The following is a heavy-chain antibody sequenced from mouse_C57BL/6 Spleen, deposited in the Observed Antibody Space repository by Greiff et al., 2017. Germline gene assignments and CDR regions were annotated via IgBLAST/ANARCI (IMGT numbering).Heavy chain of an antibody. CDR3: ARSGYYGSSSLWYFDV. V-gene: IGHV1-39*01. Sequence: EVQLVESGPELVKPGASVKISCKASGYSFTDYNMNWVKQSNGKSLEWIGVINPNYGTTSYNQKFKGKATLTVDQSSSTAYMQLNSLTSEDSAVYYCARSGYYGSSSLWYFDVWGTGTTVTVSS. CDR1: GYSFTDYN. CDR2: INPNYGTT. D-gene: IGHD1-1*01. J-gene: IGHJ1*03.